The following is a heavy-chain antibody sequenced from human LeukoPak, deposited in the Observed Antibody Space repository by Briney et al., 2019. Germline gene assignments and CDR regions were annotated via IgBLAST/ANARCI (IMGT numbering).Heavy chain of an antibody. CDR2: IYDSGST. V-gene: IGHV4-59*12. CDR1: GGSISSYY. CDR3: ARRRAAAGTIRYLDY. D-gene: IGHD6-13*01. J-gene: IGHJ4*02. Sequence: SETLSLTCTVSGGSISSYYWNWIRQPPGKGLEWIGFIYDSGSTTYNPSLKSRVTISVDTSKNQFSLKLSSVTAADTAVYYCARRRAAAGTIRYLDYWGQGTLVTVSS.